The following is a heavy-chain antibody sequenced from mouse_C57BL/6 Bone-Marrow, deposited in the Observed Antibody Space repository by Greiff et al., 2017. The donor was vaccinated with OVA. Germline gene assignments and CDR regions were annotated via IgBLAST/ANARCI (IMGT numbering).Heavy chain of an antibody. CDR3: ARRYGRSYGYFDF. D-gene: IGHD1-1*01. CDR1: GYAFTNYL. Sequence: QVQLQQSGAELVRPGTSVKVSCKASGYAFTNYLIEWVKQRPGQGLEWIGVINPGSGGTNYNEKFKGKATLTADKSSSTAYMHLSSLTSEDSAVYFYARRYGRSYGYFDFWGTGTTVTVSS. V-gene: IGHV1-54*01. J-gene: IGHJ1*03. CDR2: INPGSGGT.